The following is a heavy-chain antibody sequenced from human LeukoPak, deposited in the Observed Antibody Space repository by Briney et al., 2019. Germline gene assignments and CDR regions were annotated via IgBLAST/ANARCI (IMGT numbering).Heavy chain of an antibody. D-gene: IGHD3-10*01. CDR3: ARDQAGFGGDTFPY. V-gene: IGHV1-18*01. Sequence: ASVKVSCKASGYTFTSYGISWVRQAPGQGLEWMGWISAYNGNTNYAQKLQGRVTMATDTSTSTAYMELRSLRSDDTAVYYCARDQAGFGGDTFPYWGQGTLVTVSS. CDR1: GYTFTSYG. J-gene: IGHJ4*02. CDR2: ISAYNGNT.